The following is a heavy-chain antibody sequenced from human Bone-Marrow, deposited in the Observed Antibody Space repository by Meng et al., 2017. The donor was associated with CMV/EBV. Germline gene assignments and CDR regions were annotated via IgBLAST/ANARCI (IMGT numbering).Heavy chain of an antibody. CDR3: ARDHLKWFLSLGQFDAFDI. J-gene: IGHJ3*02. D-gene: IGHD3-3*01. CDR1: GYSFNDYY. CDR2: INPKSGGT. Sequence: ASVKVSCKASGYSFNDYYIHWVRQAPGQGLEWMGWINPKSGGTNYAQKFQGRVTMTRDTSISTAYMELSRLRSDDTAVYYCARDHLKWFLSLGQFDAFDIWGQGTMVTVSS. V-gene: IGHV1-2*02.